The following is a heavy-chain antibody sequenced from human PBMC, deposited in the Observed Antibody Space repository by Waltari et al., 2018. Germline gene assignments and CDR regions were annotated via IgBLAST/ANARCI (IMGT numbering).Heavy chain of an antibody. D-gene: IGHD2-21*02. J-gene: IGHJ4*02. CDR1: GYSFTSYW. CDR3: ARHPPNGGNFDESDY. V-gene: IGHV5-51*01. Sequence: EVQLVQSGAEVKKPGESLKISCKGSGYSFTSYWIGWVRQIPGKGLEWMGIIYPGDSDTRYSPSFQGQVTISADKSISTAYLQWSSLKASDTAMYYCARHPPNGGNFDESDYWGQGTLVTVSS. CDR2: IYPGDSDT.